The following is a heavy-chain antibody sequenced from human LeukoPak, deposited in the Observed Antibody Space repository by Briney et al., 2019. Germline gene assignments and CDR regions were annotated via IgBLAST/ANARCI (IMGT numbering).Heavy chain of an antibody. Sequence: KPSETLSLTCTVSGGSISSYYWSWIRQPPGKGLEWIGYIYYSGSTNYNPSLRSRVTISVDTSKNQFSLKLSSVTAADTAVYYCARIDRPRVVYDYWGQGTLVTVSS. CDR1: GGSISSYY. CDR3: ARIDRPRVVYDY. CDR2: IYYSGST. J-gene: IGHJ4*02. V-gene: IGHV4-59*01. D-gene: IGHD2-8*02.